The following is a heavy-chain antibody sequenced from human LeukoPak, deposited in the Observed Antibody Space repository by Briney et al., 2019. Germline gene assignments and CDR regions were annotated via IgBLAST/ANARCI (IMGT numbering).Heavy chain of an antibody. V-gene: IGHV4-39*01. D-gene: IGHD3-22*01. CDR2: IYYSGST. CDR3: DGGDSSGYSFDPVFDY. CDR1: GGSISSSSYY. Sequence: SETLSLTCTVSGGSISSSSYYWGWIRQPPGKGLEWIGSIYYSGSTYYNPSLKGRVTISVDTSKNQFSLKLSSVTAADTAVYYCDGGDSSGYSFDPVFDYWGQGTLVTFSS. J-gene: IGHJ4*02.